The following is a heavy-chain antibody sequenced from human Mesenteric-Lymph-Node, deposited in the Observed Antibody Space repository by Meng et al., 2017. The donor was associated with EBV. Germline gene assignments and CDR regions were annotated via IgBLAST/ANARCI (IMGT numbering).Heavy chain of an antibody. V-gene: IGHV4-34*01. CDR2: INRVGST. J-gene: IGHJ5*01. CDR1: GGSFGGYF. CDR3: ARHGYSNYLNWFDS. D-gene: IGHD4-11*01. Sequence: QVQLQQWGEGLLQPSGTLSLTCGVSGGSFGGYFWSWIRQPPGKGLEWIGEINRVGSTNYNPSLKSRLTMSVDTSKNHFSLKLTSVTAADTAVYYCARHGYSNYLNWFDSWGQGTLVTVSS.